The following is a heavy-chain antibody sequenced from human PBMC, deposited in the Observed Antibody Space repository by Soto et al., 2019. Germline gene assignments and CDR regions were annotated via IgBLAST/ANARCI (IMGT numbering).Heavy chain of an antibody. CDR1: GGSISSFY. J-gene: IGHJ4*02. CDR2: IFYSGST. D-gene: IGHD3-22*01. V-gene: IGHV4-59*01. CDR3: ARGDYYDMSGYYYVGKYFDY. Sequence: SETLSLTCTVSGGSISSFYWSWIRQPPGRGLEWIGYIFYSGSTNFNPSLKSRVTMSVDMSKNQLSLKLNSVTAADTAVYYCARGDYYDMSGYYYVGKYFDYWGQGTLVTVSS.